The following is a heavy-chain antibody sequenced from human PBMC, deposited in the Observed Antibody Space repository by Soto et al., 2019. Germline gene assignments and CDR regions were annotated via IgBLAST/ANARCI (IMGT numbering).Heavy chain of an antibody. CDR3: ARDLGYCSGGSCQDFDY. Sequence: QVQVVESGGGLVKPGGSLRLSCAASGFTFSDYYMSWIRQAPGKGLECVSYISSSASTIYYADSVKGRFTISRDNAKKSLFLQMNSLRAEDTAVYYCARDLGYCSGGSCQDFDYWGQGTLVTVSS. J-gene: IGHJ4*02. V-gene: IGHV3-11*01. CDR2: ISSSASTI. D-gene: IGHD2-15*01. CDR1: GFTFSDYY.